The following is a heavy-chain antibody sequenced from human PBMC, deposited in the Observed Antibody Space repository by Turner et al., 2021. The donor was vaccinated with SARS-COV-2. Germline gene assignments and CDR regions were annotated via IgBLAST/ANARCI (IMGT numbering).Heavy chain of an antibody. CDR2: ISYDGSNK. CDR3: AKGYSYAYYYGLDV. D-gene: IGHD5-18*01. Sequence: QVQLVESGGSVVQPGRSLSPPCAASGFTFSSYAMHWVRQAAGKGLEWVAVISYDGSNKYYADSVEGRFTISRDNSKNTLYLQMNSLRAEDSAVYYCAKGYSYAYYYGLDVWGQGTTVTVSS. CDR1: GFTFSSYA. V-gene: IGHV3-30*18. J-gene: IGHJ6*02.